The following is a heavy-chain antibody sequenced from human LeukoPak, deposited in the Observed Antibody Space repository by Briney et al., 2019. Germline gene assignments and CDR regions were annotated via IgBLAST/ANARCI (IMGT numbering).Heavy chain of an antibody. CDR2: IDPSDSYT. V-gene: IGHV5-10-1*01. CDR3: AAGWLAGPDY. J-gene: IGHJ4*02. D-gene: IGHD3-22*01. Sequence: GGSLRLSCAASGLTFSSYAMSWVRQAPGKGLEWMGRIDPSDSYTNYSPSFQGHVTISADKSISTAYLQWSSLKASDTAMYYCAAGWLAGPDYWGQGTLVTVSS. CDR1: GLTFSSYA.